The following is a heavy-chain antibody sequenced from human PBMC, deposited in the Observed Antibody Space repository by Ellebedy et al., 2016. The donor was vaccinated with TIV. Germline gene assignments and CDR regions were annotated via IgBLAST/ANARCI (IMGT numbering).Heavy chain of an antibody. CDR3: AHRRVEDTPMVN. J-gene: IGHJ4*02. Sequence: SGPTLVKPTQTLTLTCTFSGFSLSTSGVGVGWIRQPPGKALEWLALIYWNDDKRYSPSLKSRLTITKDTSKNQVVLTMTNMDPVDTATYYCAHRRVEDTPMVNWGQGTLVTVSS. D-gene: IGHD5-18*01. CDR2: IYWNDDK. V-gene: IGHV2-5*01. CDR1: GFSLSTSGVG.